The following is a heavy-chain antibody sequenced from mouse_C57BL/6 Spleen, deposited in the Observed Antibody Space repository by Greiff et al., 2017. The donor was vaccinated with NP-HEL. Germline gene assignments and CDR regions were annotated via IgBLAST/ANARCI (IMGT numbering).Heavy chain of an antibody. CDR3: ARPDYYGSSYDFDY. CDR1: GYTFTDYY. D-gene: IGHD1-1*01. J-gene: IGHJ2*01. CDR2: IYPGSGNT. V-gene: IGHV1-84*01. Sequence: QVQLQQSGPELVKPGASVKISCKASGYTFTDYYINWVKQRPGQGLEWIGWIYPGSGNTNYNEKFKGKATLTADKSSSTAYMQLSSLTSEDSAVYFCARPDYYGSSYDFDYWGQGTTLTVSS.